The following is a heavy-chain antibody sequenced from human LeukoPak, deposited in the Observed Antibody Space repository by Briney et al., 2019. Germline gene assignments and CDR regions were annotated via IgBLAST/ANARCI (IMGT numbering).Heavy chain of an antibody. CDR1: GFTVSSNY. CDR2: IYSGGST. Sequence: PGGSLRLSCAASGFTVSSNYMSWVRQAPGRGLEWVSVIYSGGSTYYADSVKGRFTISRDNSKNTLYLQMNSLRAEDTAVYYCARTKTEYYDFWSGYYTPRLPRYFDYWGQGTLVTVSS. J-gene: IGHJ4*02. V-gene: IGHV3-66*01. D-gene: IGHD3-3*01. CDR3: ARTKTEYYDFWSGYYTPRLPRYFDY.